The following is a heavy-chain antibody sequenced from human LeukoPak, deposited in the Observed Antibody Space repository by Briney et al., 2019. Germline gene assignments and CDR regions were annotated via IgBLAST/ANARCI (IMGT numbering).Heavy chain of an antibody. Sequence: PSETLSLTCTVSGGSLSSGGYYWSWIRQHPGKGLEWIGYIYYSGSTYYNPSLKSRVTISVDTSKNQFSLKLSSVTAADTAVYYCAGATTVVTPNAFDIWGQGTMVTVSS. CDR2: IYYSGST. J-gene: IGHJ3*02. V-gene: IGHV4-31*03. CDR3: AGATTVVTPNAFDI. CDR1: GGSLSSGGYY. D-gene: IGHD4-23*01.